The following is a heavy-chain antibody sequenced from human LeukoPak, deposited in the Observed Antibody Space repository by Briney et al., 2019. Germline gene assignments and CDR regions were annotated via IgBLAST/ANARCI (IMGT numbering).Heavy chain of an antibody. J-gene: IGHJ6*03. CDR1: GFTFDDYG. Sequence: GGSLRLSCAASGFTFDDYGMSWVRQAPGKGLEWVSGINWNGGSTGYADSVKGRFTISRDNAKNSLYLQMNSLRAEDTALYYCARGGSGSPLPGWYYYYMDVWGKGTTVTVSS. D-gene: IGHD3-10*01. CDR3: ARGGSGSPLPGWYYYYMDV. V-gene: IGHV3-20*04. CDR2: INWNGGST.